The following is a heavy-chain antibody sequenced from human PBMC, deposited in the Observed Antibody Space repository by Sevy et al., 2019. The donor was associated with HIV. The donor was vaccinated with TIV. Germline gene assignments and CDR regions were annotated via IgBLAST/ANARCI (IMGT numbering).Heavy chain of an antibody. CDR3: TRGNDYVWGSYRSSKRNFDY. J-gene: IGHJ4*02. CDR1: GFTFGDYA. Sequence: GGSLRLSCTASGFTFGDYAMSWVRQAPGKGLEWVGFIRSKAYGGTTEYAASVKGRFTISRDDSKSIAYLQMNSLKTEDTAVDYCTRGNDYVWGSYRSSKRNFDYWGQRTLVTVSS. CDR2: IRSKAYGGTT. V-gene: IGHV3-49*04. D-gene: IGHD3-16*02.